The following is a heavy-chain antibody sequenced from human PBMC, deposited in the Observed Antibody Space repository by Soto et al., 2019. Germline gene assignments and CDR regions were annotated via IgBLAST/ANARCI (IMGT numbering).Heavy chain of an antibody. CDR1: GFTFTSYP. CDR2: ISGSGGST. D-gene: IGHD3-22*01. J-gene: IGHJ3*01. CDR3: AKDLNKISWLSV. V-gene: IGHV3-23*01. Sequence: GGSLRLSFAASGFTFTSYPMSWVRRAPGKGLEWVSAISGSGGSTYYADSVKGRFTVSRDNSKNTLYLQMNSLRAEDTAVYYCAKDLNKISWLSVWGQGTMVTVSS.